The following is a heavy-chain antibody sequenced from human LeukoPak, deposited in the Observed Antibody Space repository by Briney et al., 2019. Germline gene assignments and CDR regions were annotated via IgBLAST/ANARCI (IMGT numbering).Heavy chain of an antibody. J-gene: IGHJ4*02. Sequence: GGSLRLSCAAAGFTVSSNYMSWVRQAPGKGLEWVSVIYSGGSTYYADSVKGRFTISRDNSKNTLYLQMNSLRAEDTAIYYRARGLVVSLDYWGQGTLVTVSS. CDR2: IYSGGST. V-gene: IGHV3-66*01. CDR3: ARGLVVSLDY. CDR1: GFTVSSNY. D-gene: IGHD3-22*01.